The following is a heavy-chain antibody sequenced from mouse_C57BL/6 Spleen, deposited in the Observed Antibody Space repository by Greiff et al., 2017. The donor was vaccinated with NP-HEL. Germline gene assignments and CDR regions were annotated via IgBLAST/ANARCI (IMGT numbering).Heavy chain of an antibody. J-gene: IGHJ3*01. Sequence: VQLQQPGPELVKPGASVKMSCKASGYTFTDYYMHWVKQKPGKGLEWIGEIYPGSGNTYYNEKFKGKATLTADTSSSTAYMQLSSLTSEDSAVYFCARFYYDYFRPFAYWGQGTLVTVSA. CDR3: RFYYDYFRPFAY. CDR1: YTFTDYYM. D-gene: IGHD2-4*01. CDR2: YPGSGNTY. V-gene: IGHV1-83*01.